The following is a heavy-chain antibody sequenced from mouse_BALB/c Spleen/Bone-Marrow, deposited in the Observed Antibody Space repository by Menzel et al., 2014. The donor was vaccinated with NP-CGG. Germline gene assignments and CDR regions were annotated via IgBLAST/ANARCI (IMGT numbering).Heavy chain of an antibody. V-gene: IGHV1-67*01. J-gene: IGHJ2*01. CDR1: GYTFTAYA. CDR3: ARSFYGSSYFDY. D-gene: IGHD1-1*01. CDR2: ISTYSGNT. Sequence: VQLQESGPELVRPGVSVKLSCKGSGYTFTAYAMHWVKQSHAKSLEWIGLISTYSGNTHYNQNFKGKATMTVDESSSTAYMELARLTSEDSAIYYCARSFYGSSYFDYWGQGTTLPVSS.